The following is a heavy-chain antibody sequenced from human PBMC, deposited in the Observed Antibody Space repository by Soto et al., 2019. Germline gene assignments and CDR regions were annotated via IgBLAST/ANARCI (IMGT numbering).Heavy chain of an antibody. J-gene: IGHJ5*02. CDR2: MYFVGSF. V-gene: IGHV4-59*02. Sequence: QIQLQESGPGLVKPSETLSLTCTVSGASVSDGYWSWIRQPPGKGLEWIGFMYFVGSFNYNPSLSSRVTLSLETSKTQFSMKVTSVTASATAVYYCARSYYDSTGFAVDPWCQGTLVTVSS. CDR3: ARSYYDSTGFAVDP. D-gene: IGHD3-22*01. CDR1: GASVSDGY.